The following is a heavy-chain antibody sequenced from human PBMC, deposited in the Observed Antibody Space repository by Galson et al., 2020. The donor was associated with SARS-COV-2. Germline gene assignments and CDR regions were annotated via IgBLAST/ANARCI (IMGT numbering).Heavy chain of an antibody. CDR1: GYSISSGYF. V-gene: IGHV4-38-2*01. Sequence: SETLSLTRGVSGYSISSGYFWGWIRQPPGKGLEWIGNVYHSGTIYYNPSLRSRVTMSVDTSKNQFSLKLRSVTAADTAMYYCARAYYYDRGKFDYWGHGSLVSVSS. J-gene: IGHJ4*01. CDR3: ARAYYYDRGKFDY. CDR2: VYHSGTI. D-gene: IGHD3-22*01.